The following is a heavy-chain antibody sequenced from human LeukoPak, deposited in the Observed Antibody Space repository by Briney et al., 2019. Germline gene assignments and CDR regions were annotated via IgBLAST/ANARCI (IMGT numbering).Heavy chain of an antibody. J-gene: IGHJ4*02. V-gene: IGHV3-9*01. Sequence: GRSLRLSCAASGFTFDDYAMHWVRQAPGKGLEWVSGISWNSGSIGYADSVKGRFTISRDNAKNSLYLQMNSLRAEDTAFYYCAKANGVFWGRPYYFDYWGQGTLVTVSS. CDR2: ISWNSGSI. CDR3: AKANGVFWGRPYYFDY. CDR1: GFTFDDYA. D-gene: IGHD7-27*01.